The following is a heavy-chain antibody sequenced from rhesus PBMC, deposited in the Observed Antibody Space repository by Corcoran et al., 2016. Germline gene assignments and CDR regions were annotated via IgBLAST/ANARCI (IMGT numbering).Heavy chain of an antibody. CDR3: AKGYSYSLGFDY. Sequence: QVQLQESGPELVKPSETLSLTCAVSGGSISSNYWSWIRQPPGKGLEWIGRIYGSSGTTSSTPSLTTRVPVSTDTSKNQFSLKLSSVTAADTAVYYCAKGYSYSLGFDYWGQGVLVTVSS. CDR1: GGSISSNY. CDR2: IYGSSGTT. J-gene: IGHJ4*01. V-gene: IGHV4-147*01. D-gene: IGHD5-12*01.